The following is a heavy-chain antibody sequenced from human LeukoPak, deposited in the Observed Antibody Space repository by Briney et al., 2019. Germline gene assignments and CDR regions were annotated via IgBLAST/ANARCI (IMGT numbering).Heavy chain of an antibody. D-gene: IGHD3/OR15-3a*01. CDR3: AREVVGLVY. CDR1: GFTFSTYG. Sequence: GGSLRLSCAASGFTFSTYGMIWVRQAPGKGLEWVSYISSSSNTIQYADSVRGRFTISRDNAKNSLYLQMNSLRAEDTAVYYCAREVVGLVYWGQGTLATVSS. V-gene: IGHV3-48*01. J-gene: IGHJ4*02. CDR2: ISSSSNTI.